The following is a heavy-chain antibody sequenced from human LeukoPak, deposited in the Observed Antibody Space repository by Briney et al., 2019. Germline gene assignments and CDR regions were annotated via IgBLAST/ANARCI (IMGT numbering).Heavy chain of an antibody. J-gene: IGHJ4*02. Sequence: SETLSLTCTVSGGSISSYYWSWIRQPPGKGLEWIGYSYYSGSTNYNPSLKSRVTISVDTSKNQFSLTLSSVTAADTAVYYCARGQKYRNGYTVTELGSGYFDYWGQGTLVTVSS. CDR1: GGSISSYY. V-gene: IGHV4-59*01. CDR3: ARGQKYRNGYTVTELGSGYFDY. CDR2: SYYSGST. D-gene: IGHD5-18*01.